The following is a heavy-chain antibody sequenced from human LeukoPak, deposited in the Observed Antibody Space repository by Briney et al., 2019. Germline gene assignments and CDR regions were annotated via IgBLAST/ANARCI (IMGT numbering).Heavy chain of an antibody. Sequence: GASVKVSCKASGGTFSSYAISWVRQAPGQGLEWMGRIIPILGIANYAQKFQGRVTITADKSTSTAYMELSSLRSEDTAVYYCARAWYCSSTSCPNWFDPWGQGTLVTVSS. CDR3: ARAWYCSSTSCPNWFDP. CDR1: GGTFSSYA. D-gene: IGHD2-2*01. V-gene: IGHV1-69*04. CDR2: IIPILGIA. J-gene: IGHJ5*02.